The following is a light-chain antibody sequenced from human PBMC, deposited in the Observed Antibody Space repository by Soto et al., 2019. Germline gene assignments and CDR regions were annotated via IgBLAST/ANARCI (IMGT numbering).Light chain of an antibody. CDR1: QSISNH. CDR3: QLFRSFPIT. Sequence: IRVTQSRSSLSASIEDRVIITCRASQSISNHLNWYQQKPGKAPKLLIFAASSLQSGVPSRFSASGSGTDFTLTISILQPEDFATYYCQLFRSFPITFGQRTRLEIK. J-gene: IGKJ5*01. V-gene: IGKV1-39*01. CDR2: AAS.